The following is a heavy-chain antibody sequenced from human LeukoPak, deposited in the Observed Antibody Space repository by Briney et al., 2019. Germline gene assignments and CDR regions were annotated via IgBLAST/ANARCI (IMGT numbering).Heavy chain of an antibody. J-gene: IGHJ4*02. CDR1: GYTFTSYG. CDR2: ISAYNGNT. Sequence: ASVKVSCKASGYTFTSYGISWVRQAPGQGLEWMGWISAYNGNTNYAQKLQGRVTMTTDTSTSTAYMELRSLRSDDTAVYYCARHLPYGSSDRTPFDYWGQGTLVTVSS. V-gene: IGHV1-18*01. CDR3: ARHLPYGSSDRTPFDY. D-gene: IGHD6-6*01.